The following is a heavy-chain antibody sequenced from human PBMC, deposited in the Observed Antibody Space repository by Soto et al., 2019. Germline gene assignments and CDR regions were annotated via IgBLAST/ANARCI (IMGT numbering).Heavy chain of an antibody. CDR1: GGSFDDFY. Sequence: LSLTCAFYGGSFDDFYWSWVRQSPGKGLEWVGEISHDGGTNYSPSLASRVSISVDTSKNQFSLHLRSVTAADTGLYYCARGQLVWYGDLTPYHRDMDVWGQGTTVTVSS. D-gene: IGHD3-10*01. CDR3: ARGQLVWYGDLTPYHRDMDV. CDR2: ISHDGGT. V-gene: IGHV4-34*01. J-gene: IGHJ6*02.